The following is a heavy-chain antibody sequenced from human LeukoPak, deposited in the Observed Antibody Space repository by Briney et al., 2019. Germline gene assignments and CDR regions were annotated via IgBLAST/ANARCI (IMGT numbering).Heavy chain of an antibody. D-gene: IGHD4-17*01. CDR3: ARRDYGDYHDAFDI. V-gene: IGHV3-66*01. Sequence: GGSLRLSCAASGFTLSSNYMSWVRQAPGKGREGVSVIYSGGSTYYADSVKGRFTISRDNSKNTLYLQMNSLRAEDTAVYYCARRDYGDYHDAFDIWGQGTMVTVSS. CDR1: GFTLSSNY. J-gene: IGHJ3*02. CDR2: IYSGGST.